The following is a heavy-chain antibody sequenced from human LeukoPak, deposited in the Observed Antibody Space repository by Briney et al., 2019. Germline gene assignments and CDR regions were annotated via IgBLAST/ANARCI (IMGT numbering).Heavy chain of an antibody. J-gene: IGHJ4*02. D-gene: IGHD2-15*01. Sequence: PSVKVSCKASGGTFRSYAISWVRQAPGQGLEWMGGIIPIFGTANYAQKFQGRVTITTDESTSTAYMELSSLRSEDTAVYYCARGPVRYCSGGSCYYFDYWGQGTLVTVSS. CDR3: ARGPVRYCSGGSCYYFDY. CDR2: IIPIFGTA. CDR1: GGTFRSYA. V-gene: IGHV1-69*05.